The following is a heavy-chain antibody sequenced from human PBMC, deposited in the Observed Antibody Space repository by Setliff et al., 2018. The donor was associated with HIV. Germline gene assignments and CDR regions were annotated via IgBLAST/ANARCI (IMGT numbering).Heavy chain of an antibody. CDR3: ARDHDSSAYTYFDY. V-gene: IGHV1-69*10. J-gene: IGHJ4*02. CDR1: GGTISNSG. CDR2: FLPMLGIS. D-gene: IGHD3-22*01. Sequence: SVKVSCKASGGTISNSGISWVRQAPGQGLEWMGGFLPMLGISNYAQKFQGRVTITADKSTSTVYMELRSLRSEDTAVYYCARDHDSSAYTYFDYWGQGTLVTVSS.